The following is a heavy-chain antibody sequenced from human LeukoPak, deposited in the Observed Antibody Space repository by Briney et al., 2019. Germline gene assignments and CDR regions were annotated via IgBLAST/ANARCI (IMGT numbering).Heavy chain of an antibody. CDR3: ARVQSTMVRGVTPLNY. CDR1: GFTFSSYA. Sequence: PGGSLRLSCAASGFTFSSYAMHWVRQAPGKGLEWVAVISYDGSNKYYADSVKGRFTISRDNSKNTLYLQMNSLRAKDTAVYYCARVQSTMVRGVTPLNYWGQGTLVTVSS. CDR2: ISYDGSNK. V-gene: IGHV3-30*04. J-gene: IGHJ4*02. D-gene: IGHD3-10*01.